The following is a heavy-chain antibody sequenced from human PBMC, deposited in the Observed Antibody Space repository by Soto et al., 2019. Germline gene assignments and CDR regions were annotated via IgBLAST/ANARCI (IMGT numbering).Heavy chain of an antibody. Sequence: QVQLVQSGAEVKKPGSSVKVSCKASGGTFSSYAISWVRQAPGQGLEWMVGIIPIFGTANYAQKFHGRVTIPADESTSTAFIELRSMRSEDTAVYYCARSPAKRYYDWFPSVTFEYWGQGTMVTVYS. CDR3: ARSPAKRYYDWFPSVTFEY. CDR1: GGTFSSYA. V-gene: IGHV1-69*01. J-gene: IGHJ4*02. D-gene: IGHD3-9*01. CDR2: IIPIFGTA.